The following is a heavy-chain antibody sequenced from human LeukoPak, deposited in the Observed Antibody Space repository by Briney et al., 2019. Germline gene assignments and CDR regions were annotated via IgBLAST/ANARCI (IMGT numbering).Heavy chain of an antibody. V-gene: IGHV3-21*01. Sequence: PGGSLRLSCAASGFTFSSYSMIWVRQAPGKGLEWVSSISSSSSYIYYADSVKGRFTISRDNAKNSLYLQMNSLRAEDTAVYYCARDPQNRKYYGSGSYYPIDYWGQGTLVTVSS. CDR3: ARDPQNRKYYGSGSYYPIDY. D-gene: IGHD3-10*01. J-gene: IGHJ4*02. CDR2: ISSSSSYI. CDR1: GFTFSSYS.